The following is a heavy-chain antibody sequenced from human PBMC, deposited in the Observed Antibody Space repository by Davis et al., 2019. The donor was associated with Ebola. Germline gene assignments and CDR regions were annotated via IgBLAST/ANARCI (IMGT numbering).Heavy chain of an antibody. Sequence: PGESLKISCAASGFTFSGSAMHWVRQASGKGLEWVGRIRSKANSYATAYAASVKGRFTISRDDSKNTAYLEMNSLKTEDTAVYYCTSTLDGDYVDYWGQGTLVTVSS. J-gene: IGHJ4*02. CDR2: IRSKANSYAT. CDR3: TSTLDGDYVDY. V-gene: IGHV3-73*01. D-gene: IGHD4-17*01. CDR1: GFTFSGSA.